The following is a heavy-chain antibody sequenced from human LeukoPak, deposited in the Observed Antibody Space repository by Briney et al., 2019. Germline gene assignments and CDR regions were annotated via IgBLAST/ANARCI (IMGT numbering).Heavy chain of an antibody. J-gene: IGHJ4*02. CDR3: AKDSIGWSRDY. CDR1: GFTFSTYA. CDR2: ISGSGAGT. Sequence: GGSLRLSCAASGFTFSTYAMSWVRQSPGKGLEWVSGISGSGAGTYYADSVKGRFTVSRDNSKNTLYLQMNSLRAEDTAVYYCAKDSIGWSRDYWGQGTLVTVSS. D-gene: IGHD6-19*01. V-gene: IGHV3-23*01.